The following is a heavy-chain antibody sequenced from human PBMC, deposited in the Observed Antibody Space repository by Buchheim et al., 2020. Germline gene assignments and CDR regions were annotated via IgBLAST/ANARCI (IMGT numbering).Heavy chain of an antibody. CDR3: ARDPRYYDFWSGYSTNYYYYGMDV. Sequence: QVQLVESGGGVVQPGRSLRLSCAASGFTFSSYGMHWVRQAPGKGLEWVAVIWYDGSNKYYADSVKGRFTISSDNSKNTLYLQMNSLRAEDTAVYYCARDPRYYDFWSGYSTNYYYYGMDVWGQGTT. D-gene: IGHD3-3*01. V-gene: IGHV3-33*01. CDR2: IWYDGSNK. CDR1: GFTFSSYG. J-gene: IGHJ6*02.